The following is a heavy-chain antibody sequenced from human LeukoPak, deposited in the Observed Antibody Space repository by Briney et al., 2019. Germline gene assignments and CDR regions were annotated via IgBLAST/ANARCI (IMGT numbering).Heavy chain of an antibody. D-gene: IGHD3-16*01. J-gene: IGHJ4*02. CDR2: VDYSGST. Sequence: SETLSLTCTVSGGSFSGYSWSWIRQPPGKGLEWIGYVDYSGSTYTDPSLKSRVTILLDTSKKQVSLKLSSVTAADTAVYFCARHGGGYSFDYWGQGTLVTVSS. CDR1: GGSFSGYS. CDR3: ARHGGGYSFDY. V-gene: IGHV4-59*08.